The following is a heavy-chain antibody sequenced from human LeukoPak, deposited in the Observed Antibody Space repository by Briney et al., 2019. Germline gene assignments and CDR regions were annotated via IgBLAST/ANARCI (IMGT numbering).Heavy chain of an antibody. Sequence: GGSLRLSCGASGFTFSNYGMLWVRQAPGKGLEWVSVISGSGGITYYEDSVKGRFTISRDNSKNTLYLQMNSLRADDTAIYYCAKDAAAAGSAYYFEYWGQGTLVTVSS. CDR3: AKDAAAAGSAYYFEY. J-gene: IGHJ4*02. V-gene: IGHV3-23*01. CDR1: GFTFSNYG. D-gene: IGHD6-13*01. CDR2: ISGSGGIT.